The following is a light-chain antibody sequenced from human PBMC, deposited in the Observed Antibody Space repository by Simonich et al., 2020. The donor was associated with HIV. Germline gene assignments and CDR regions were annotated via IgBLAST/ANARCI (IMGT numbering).Light chain of an antibody. J-gene: IGKJ5*01. Sequence: DIQMTQSPSSLSASVGDRITITCRASQSISSYLNWYQQKPGKAPKLLIYAASSLQSGVPSRFSGSGSGTDFTLTISSLQPEDFATYYCQQLNSYFGQGTRLEIK. CDR1: QSISSY. V-gene: IGKV1-39*01. CDR2: AAS. CDR3: QQLNSY.